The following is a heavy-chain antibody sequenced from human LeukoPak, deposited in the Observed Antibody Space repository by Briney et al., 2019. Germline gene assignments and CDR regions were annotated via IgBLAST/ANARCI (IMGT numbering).Heavy chain of an antibody. D-gene: IGHD3-22*01. CDR1: GYTFTSYG. Sequence: GASVKVSCKASGYTFTSYGISWVRQAPGQGLEWMGWISAYNGNTNYAQKLQGRVTMTTDTSTSTAYMELRSLRSDDTAVYYCARDLMIVVVPHDAFDIWGQGTVVTVSS. J-gene: IGHJ3*02. CDR3: ARDLMIVVVPHDAFDI. V-gene: IGHV1-18*01. CDR2: ISAYNGNT.